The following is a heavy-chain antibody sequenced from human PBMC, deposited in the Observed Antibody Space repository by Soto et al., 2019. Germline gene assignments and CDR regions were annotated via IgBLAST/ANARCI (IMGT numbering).Heavy chain of an antibody. CDR1: GFTFSSYA. V-gene: IGHV3-23*01. Sequence: GGSLRLSCAASGFTFSSYAMSWVRQAPGKGLEWVSGISGSGGSTYYADSVKGRITISRDNSKNTLYLQMNSLRAEDTAVYYCAKGSSGYSSSWHQDSWGQGTLVTVSS. J-gene: IGHJ4*02. D-gene: IGHD6-13*01. CDR2: ISGSGGST. CDR3: AKGSSGYSSSWHQDS.